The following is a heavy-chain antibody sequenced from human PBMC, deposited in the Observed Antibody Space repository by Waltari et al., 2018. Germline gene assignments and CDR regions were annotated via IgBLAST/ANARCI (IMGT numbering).Heavy chain of an antibody. Sequence: EVQLVESGGGLVQPGGSLRLYCAASGFTFRASDMPWVRQITGKGLEWVSGIGTIGDTYYPDSMEGRFSISRDDDKNSLHLQMNSLRAGDTAVYYCAKGGLRALWRRVDYFDYWGRGILVTVSA. CDR1: GFTFRASD. J-gene: IGHJ4*02. CDR3: AKGGLRALWRRVDYFDY. CDR2: IGTIGDT. D-gene: IGHD3-10*01. V-gene: IGHV3-13*01.